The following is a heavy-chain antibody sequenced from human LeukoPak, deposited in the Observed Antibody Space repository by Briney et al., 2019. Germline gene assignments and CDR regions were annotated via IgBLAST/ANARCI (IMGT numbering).Heavy chain of an antibody. CDR1: GFTFSSYG. V-gene: IGHV3-30*18. J-gene: IGHJ4*02. D-gene: IGHD6-19*01. Sequence: PGGSLRLSCAASGFTFSSYGMHWVRPAPGKGLEWVAVISYDGSNKYYADSVKGRFTISRDNSKNTLYLQMNSLRAEDTAVYYCAKDRRGIAVAYFDYWGQGTLVTVSS. CDR3: AKDRRGIAVAYFDY. CDR2: ISYDGSNK.